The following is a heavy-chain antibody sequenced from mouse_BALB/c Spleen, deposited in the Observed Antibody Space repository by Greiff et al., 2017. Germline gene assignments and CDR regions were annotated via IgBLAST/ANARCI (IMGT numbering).Heavy chain of an antibody. Sequence: EVKLVESGGGLVQPGGSMKLSCVASGFTFSNYWMNWVRQSPEKGLEWVAEIRLKSNNYATHYAESVKGRFTISRDDSKSSVYLQMNNLRAEDTGIYYCTGRDWDYFDYWGQGTTLTVSS. CDR2: IRLKSNNYAT. CDR3: TGRDWDYFDY. V-gene: IGHV6-6*02. CDR1: GFTFSNYW. J-gene: IGHJ2*01. D-gene: IGHD4-1*01.